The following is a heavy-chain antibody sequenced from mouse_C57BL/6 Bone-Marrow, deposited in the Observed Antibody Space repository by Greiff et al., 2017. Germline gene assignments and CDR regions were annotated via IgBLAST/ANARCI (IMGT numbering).Heavy chain of an antibody. V-gene: IGHV1-14*01. CDR3: ARYYGNYYFDY. CDR1: GYTFPSYV. Sequence: VQLQQSGPELVKPGVSVKMSCKASGYTFPSYVMHWVKQKHGQGLEWIGYINPYNDGTKYNEKFKGKATLTSDKSSSTAYMELSSLTSEDSAVYYCARYYGNYYFDYWGQGTTLTVSS. D-gene: IGHD2-1*01. J-gene: IGHJ2*01. CDR2: INPYNDGT.